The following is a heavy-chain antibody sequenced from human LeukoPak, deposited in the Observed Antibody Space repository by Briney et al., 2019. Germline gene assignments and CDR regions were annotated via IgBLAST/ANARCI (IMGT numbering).Heavy chain of an antibody. Sequence: PGGSLRLSCAASGFTIRSNWMSWVRQAPGKGLEWVANIKQDGSERYYAESVKGRFTISRDNAKNSLHLQMNSLRAEDTAVYYCARDMLADADAFDIWGQGTMVTVSS. CDR3: ARDMLADADAFDI. D-gene: IGHD2-8*01. CDR1: GFTIRSNW. CDR2: IKQDGSER. V-gene: IGHV3-7*01. J-gene: IGHJ3*02.